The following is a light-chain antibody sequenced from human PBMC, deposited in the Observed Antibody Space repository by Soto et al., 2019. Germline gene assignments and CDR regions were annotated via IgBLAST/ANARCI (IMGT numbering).Light chain of an antibody. CDR3: MQTIQLPWT. J-gene: IGKJ1*01. V-gene: IGKV2D-29*01. CDR1: QGLLHSDGKTY. Sequence: DIVFTPPPLSLSVTPGQPSSSFCRSRQGLLHSDGKTYFFWYLQNPGQPPQLLIYEVSNRFSGVPDRFSGGGSGTYFTLKISRVEAEDVGVYYCMQTIQLPWTFGQGTKVDIK. CDR2: EVS.